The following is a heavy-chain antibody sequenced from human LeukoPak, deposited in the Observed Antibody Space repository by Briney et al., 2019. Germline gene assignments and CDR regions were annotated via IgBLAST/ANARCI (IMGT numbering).Heavy chain of an antibody. CDR2: IIPILGIA. J-gene: IGHJ3*02. V-gene: IGHV1-69*04. CDR3: ARDLSDYDFWSGYYDDAFDI. D-gene: IGHD3-3*01. Sequence: SVKVSCKASGGTFSSYTISWVRQAPGQGLEWMGRIIPILGIANYAQKFQGRVTITADKSTGTAYMELSSLRSEDTAVYYCARDLSDYDFWSGYYDDAFDIWGQGTMVTVSS. CDR1: GGTFSSYT.